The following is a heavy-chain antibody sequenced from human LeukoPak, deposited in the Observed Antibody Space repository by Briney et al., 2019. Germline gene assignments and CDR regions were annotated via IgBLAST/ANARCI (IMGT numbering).Heavy chain of an antibody. CDR3: ASTEMATPDAFDI. J-gene: IGHJ3*02. CDR2: IYYSGST. D-gene: IGHD5-24*01. CDR1: GGSISSSSYY. Sequence: SETLSLTCTVSGGSISSSSYYWGWIRQPPGKGLEWIGSIYYSGSTNYNPSLKSRVTISVDTSKNQFSLKLSSVTAADTAVYYCASTEMATPDAFDIWGQGTMVTVSS. V-gene: IGHV4-39*07.